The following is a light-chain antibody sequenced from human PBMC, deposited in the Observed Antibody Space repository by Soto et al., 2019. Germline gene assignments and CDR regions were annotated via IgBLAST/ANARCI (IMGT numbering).Light chain of an antibody. V-gene: IGLV2-11*01. CDR3: CSYAGFYTVI. CDR1: SSDVGGYNY. CDR2: GVS. Sequence: QSVLTQPRSVSGSPGQSVTISCTGTSSDVGGYNYVSWYQQHPGKAPKLMIYGVSKRPSGVPDRFSGSKSGHTASLTISGLQAEDDGDYYCCSYAGFYTVIFGGGTKVTVL. J-gene: IGLJ2*01.